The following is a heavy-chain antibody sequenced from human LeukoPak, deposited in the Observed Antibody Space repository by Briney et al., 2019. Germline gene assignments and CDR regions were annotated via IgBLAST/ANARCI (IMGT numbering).Heavy chain of an antibody. CDR1: GFTFSSYW. Sequence: GGSLRLSCAASGFTFSSYWMNWVRQAPGKGLEWVSGINWNGGSTGYADSVKGRFTISRDNAKNSLYLQMNSLRAEDTALYYCARVKGLLWFGELSYFDYWGQGTLVTVSS. D-gene: IGHD3-10*01. CDR2: INWNGGST. J-gene: IGHJ4*02. CDR3: ARVKGLLWFGELSYFDY. V-gene: IGHV3-20*04.